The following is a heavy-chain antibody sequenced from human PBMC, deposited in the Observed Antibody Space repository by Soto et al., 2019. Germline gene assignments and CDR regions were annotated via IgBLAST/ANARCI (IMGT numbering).Heavy chain of an antibody. J-gene: IGHJ4*02. Sequence: QVQLVESGGGVVQPGRSLRLSCAASGFTFSNYGMHWVRQAPGKGLEWVAIISYDGDNEYYADSVRGRLTISRDNSKNTCYMQTSSLRHEDTAVYYCAKDGGPVYCNSPGCSAKHFDYWGQGTLVTVSS. CDR3: AKDGGPVYCNSPGCSAKHFDY. V-gene: IGHV3-30*18. D-gene: IGHD2-2*01. CDR2: ISYDGDNE. CDR1: GFTFSNYG.